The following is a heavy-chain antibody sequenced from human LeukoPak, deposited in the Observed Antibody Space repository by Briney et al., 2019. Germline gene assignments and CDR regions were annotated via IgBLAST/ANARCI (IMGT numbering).Heavy chain of an antibody. CDR3: ARVPTGSSSWYQEYAFDI. J-gene: IGHJ3*02. CDR2: IYSGGST. V-gene: IGHV3-53*05. CDR1: GFTVSSNY. D-gene: IGHD6-13*01. Sequence: PGGSLRLSCAASGFTVSSNYMSWVRQAPGKGLEWVSVIYSGGSTYYADSVKGRFTISRDNSKNTLYLQMNSLRAEDTAVYYCARVPTGSSSWYQEYAFDIWGQGTMVTVSS.